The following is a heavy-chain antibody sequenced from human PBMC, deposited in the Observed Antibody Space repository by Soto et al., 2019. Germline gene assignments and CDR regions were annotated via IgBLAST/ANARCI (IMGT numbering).Heavy chain of an antibody. CDR2: TKNKAASYAT. J-gene: IGHJ4*02. V-gene: IGHV3-72*01. D-gene: IGHD3-10*01. CDR1: GFTFSDSY. CDR3: SVWGSGSHFGAA. Sequence: EVQLVESGGGLIQPGESLRLSCSTSGFTFSDSYMDWVRQAPGKGLEWVGRTKNKAASYATEYAASVKGRFSISRDHSHYSLYLQMNSLMIEDTGVYYCSVWGSGSHFGAAWGQGTQVIVSS.